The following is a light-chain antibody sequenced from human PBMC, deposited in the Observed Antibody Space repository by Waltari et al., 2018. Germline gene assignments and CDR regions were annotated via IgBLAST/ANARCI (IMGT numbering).Light chain of an antibody. Sequence: EIVMTQSPATLSVSPGEKATLSCRASDVVGNNLAWYQQKPGRAPRLLIYRASTRATGVPGRFSGSGSGTEFALTISSLESEDFAVYYCQQYNDWPPITFGPGTKLEIK. V-gene: IGKV3-15*01. J-gene: IGKJ3*01. CDR1: DVVGNN. CDR2: RAS. CDR3: QQYNDWPPIT.